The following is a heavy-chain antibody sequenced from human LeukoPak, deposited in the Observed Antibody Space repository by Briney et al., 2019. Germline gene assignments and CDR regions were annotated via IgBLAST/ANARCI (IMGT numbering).Heavy chain of an antibody. Sequence: GGSLRLSCAASGFTFSSYWMSWVRQAPGKGLEWVANIKQGGSEKYYVDSVKGRFTISRDNAKNSLYLQMNSLRAEDTAVYYCARDYDYYDSSGYLTHFDYWGQGTLVTVSS. CDR2: IKQGGSEK. J-gene: IGHJ4*02. D-gene: IGHD3-22*01. V-gene: IGHV3-7*01. CDR3: ARDYDYYDSSGYLTHFDY. CDR1: GFTFSSYW.